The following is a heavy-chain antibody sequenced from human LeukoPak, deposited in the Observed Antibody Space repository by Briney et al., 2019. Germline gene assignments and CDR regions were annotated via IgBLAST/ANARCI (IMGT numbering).Heavy chain of an antibody. CDR3: TRHSTYYDILTGYYEPRAFDI. D-gene: IGHD3-9*01. Sequence: GGSLRLSCAASGFTFSGSAMHWVRQASGKGLEWVGRIRSKANSYATAYAASVKGRFTISRDDSKNTAYLQMNSLKTEDTAVYYCTRHSTYYDILTGYYEPRAFDIWGQGTMVTVSS. V-gene: IGHV3-73*01. CDR1: GFTFSGSA. J-gene: IGHJ3*02. CDR2: IRSKANSYAT.